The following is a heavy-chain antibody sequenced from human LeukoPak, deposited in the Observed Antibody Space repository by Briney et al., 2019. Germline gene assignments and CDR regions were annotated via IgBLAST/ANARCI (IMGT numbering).Heavy chain of an antibody. Sequence: ASVKVSCKSSGYTFTGYYMHWVRQAPGQGLEWMGWINANSGGTNYAQKFQGRVTMTRDTSISTAYMELSRLRSDDTAVYYCARVYDFWNNYYYMDVWGKGTTVTVSS. V-gene: IGHV1-2*02. CDR1: GYTFTGYY. D-gene: IGHD3-3*01. CDR2: INANSGGT. CDR3: ARVYDFWNNYYYMDV. J-gene: IGHJ6*03.